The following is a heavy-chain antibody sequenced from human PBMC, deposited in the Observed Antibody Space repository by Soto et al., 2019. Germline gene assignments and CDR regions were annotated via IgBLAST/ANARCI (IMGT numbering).Heavy chain of an antibody. Sequence: ASVKVSCKASGYTFTGYYMHWVRQGPGQGLEWMGWINPNSGGTNYAQKFQGWVTMTRDTSISTAYMELSRLRSDDTAVYYCARAEAVAGLPYGMDVWGQGALVTVSS. CDR1: GYTFTGYY. CDR2: INPNSGGT. V-gene: IGHV1-2*04. J-gene: IGHJ6*02. D-gene: IGHD6-19*01. CDR3: ARAEAVAGLPYGMDV.